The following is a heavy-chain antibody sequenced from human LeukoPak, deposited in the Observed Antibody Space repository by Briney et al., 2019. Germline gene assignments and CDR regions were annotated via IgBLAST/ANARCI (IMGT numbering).Heavy chain of an antibody. V-gene: IGHV4-59*10. J-gene: IGHJ4*02. Sequence: SETLSLTCAVSGGSISSSNWWSWIRQPAGKGLEWIGRVSTTGSTNYNPSLKSRVTISLDTSKNQFSLKLTSVTTADTAVYYCARPVTARGGSGWPQHIDYWGQGTLVSVSS. CDR1: GGSISSSNW. CDR3: ARPVTARGGSGWPQHIDY. CDR2: VSTTGST. D-gene: IGHD6-19*01.